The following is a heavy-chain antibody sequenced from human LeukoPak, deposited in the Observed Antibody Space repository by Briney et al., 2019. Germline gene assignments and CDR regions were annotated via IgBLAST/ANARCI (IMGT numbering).Heavy chain of an antibody. D-gene: IGHD4-17*01. J-gene: IGHJ4*02. CDR3: ARDRGVTTVTIFDY. V-gene: IGHV1-18*01. CDR1: GYTFTSYA. CDR2: ISAYNGNT. Sequence: ALVKVSCKASGYTFTSYAISWVRQAPGQGLEWMGWISAYNGNTNYAQKLQGRVTMTTDTSTSTAYMELRSLRSDDTAVYYCARDRGVTTVTIFDYWGQGTLVTVSS.